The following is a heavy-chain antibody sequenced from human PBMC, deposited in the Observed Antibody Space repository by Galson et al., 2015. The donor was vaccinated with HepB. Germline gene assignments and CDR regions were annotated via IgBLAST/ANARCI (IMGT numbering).Heavy chain of an antibody. Sequence: SVKVSCKASEGTFSSYAISWVRQAPGQGLEWMGRIIPILGIANYAQKFQGRVTITADKSTSTAYMELSSLRSEDTAVYYCARGPPNLNAFDIWGQGTMVTVSS. V-gene: IGHV1-69*04. CDR1: EGTFSSYA. J-gene: IGHJ3*02. D-gene: IGHD1-14*01. CDR3: ARGPPNLNAFDI. CDR2: IIPILGIA.